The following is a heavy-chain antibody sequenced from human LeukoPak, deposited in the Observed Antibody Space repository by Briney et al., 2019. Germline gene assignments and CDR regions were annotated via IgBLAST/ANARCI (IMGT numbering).Heavy chain of an antibody. D-gene: IGHD1-1*01. CDR2: FDPEDGEA. Sequence: VASVKVSCKVSGYTLTELSMHWVRQAPGKGLEWMGGFDPEDGEAIYAQKFQGRVTMTEDTSTDTAYMELSSLRSEDTAVYYCATDLASGTTWDYWGQGTPVTVSS. CDR3: ATDLASGTTWDY. V-gene: IGHV1-24*01. J-gene: IGHJ4*02. CDR1: GYTLTELS.